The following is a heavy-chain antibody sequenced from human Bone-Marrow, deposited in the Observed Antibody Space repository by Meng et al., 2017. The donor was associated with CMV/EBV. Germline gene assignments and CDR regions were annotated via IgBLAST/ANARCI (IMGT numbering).Heavy chain of an antibody. CDR3: ARGRSCVNGVCYHDHHYFGP. CDR1: GGPITTFY. D-gene: IGHD2-8*01. Sequence: SEPRTSPCTVPGGPITTFYWNWTRQPPGKGWEWIGNVYYTGSTNYNPSLKSRVTISLDTSKNQLFLKLNALSTADTAVYFFARGRSCVNGVCYHDHHYFGPWGQGTLVTVSS. CDR2: VYYTGST. J-gene: IGHJ5*02. V-gene: IGHV4-59*01.